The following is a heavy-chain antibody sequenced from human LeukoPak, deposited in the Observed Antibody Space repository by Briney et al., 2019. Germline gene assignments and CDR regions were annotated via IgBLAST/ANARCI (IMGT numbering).Heavy chain of an antibody. CDR1: GFTFSSYS. CDR2: ISSSSSTI. Sequence: GGSLRLSCAASGFTFSSYSMNWVRQAPGKGLEWVSYISSSSSTIYNADSVKGRFTVSRDNAKNSLYLQMNSLRAEDTAVYYCARGPNYYYYGMDVWGQGTTVTVSS. V-gene: IGHV3-48*01. J-gene: IGHJ6*02. CDR3: ARGPNYYYYGMDV.